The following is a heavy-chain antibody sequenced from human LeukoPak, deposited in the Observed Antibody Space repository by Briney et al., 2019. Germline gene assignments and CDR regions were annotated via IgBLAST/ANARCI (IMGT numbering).Heavy chain of an antibody. J-gene: IGHJ4*02. CDR3: ARHVTISSGYGHFDY. CDR1: GGSISTSSIY. Sequence: SETLSLTCTVSGGSISTSSIYWGWIRQPPGKGLEWIGSIFYSGSTYYNPSLKGRDTMSVDTSKNQFSLKLSSVTAAVTAVYYCARHVTISSGYGHFDYWGQGTLVTVSS. V-gene: IGHV4-39*01. D-gene: IGHD3-22*01. CDR2: IFYSGST.